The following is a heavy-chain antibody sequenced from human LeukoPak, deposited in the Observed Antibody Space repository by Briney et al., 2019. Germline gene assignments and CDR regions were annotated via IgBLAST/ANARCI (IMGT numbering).Heavy chain of an antibody. Sequence: GASVKVSCKASGYTFTSYGISWVRQAPGQGLEWMGWIIPIFGTANYAQKFQGRVTITAGESTSTAYMELSSLRSEDTAVYYCASQEYQLLNQWTWGQYYYYYMDVCGKGTTVTVSS. CDR3: ASQEYQLLNQWTWGQYYYYYMDV. CDR2: IIPIFGTA. CDR1: GYTFTSYG. D-gene: IGHD2-2*01. J-gene: IGHJ6*03. V-gene: IGHV1-69*13.